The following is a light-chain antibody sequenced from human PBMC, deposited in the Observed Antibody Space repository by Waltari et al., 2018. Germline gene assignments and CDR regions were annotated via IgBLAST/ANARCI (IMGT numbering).Light chain of an antibody. V-gene: IGKV1-12*01. Sequence: DVQIPQSPSSVSASLGDRVTITCRASQHINTWLAWHQQHPGKAPKLLIYASSSLNVGVPSRFSGSGSGTEFTLTIASLQPEDFATYYCQQANTSPRTFGQGTKLE. CDR3: QQANTSPRT. J-gene: IGKJ1*01. CDR1: QHINTW. CDR2: ASS.